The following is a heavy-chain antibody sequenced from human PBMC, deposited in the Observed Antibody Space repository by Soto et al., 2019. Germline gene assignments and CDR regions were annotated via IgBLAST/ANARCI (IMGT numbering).Heavy chain of an antibody. CDR1: GFTFSSYA. CDR2: ISSNGGST. D-gene: IGHD5-12*01. Sequence: EVQLVESGGGLVQPGGSLRLSCAASGFTFSSYAMHWVRQAPGKGLEYVSVISSNGGSTYYGNSVKGRFTISRDNSKNTLYLQMGSPRAEDMAVYYCARGSNGYHFDYWGQGTLVTVSS. CDR3: ARGSNGYHFDY. V-gene: IGHV3-64*01. J-gene: IGHJ4*02.